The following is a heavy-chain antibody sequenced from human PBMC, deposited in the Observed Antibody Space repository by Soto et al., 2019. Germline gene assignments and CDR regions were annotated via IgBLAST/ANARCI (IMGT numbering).Heavy chain of an antibody. Sequence: GGSLRLSCAASGFTVSSNYMSWVRQAPGKGLEWVSVIYSGGSTYYADSGKGRFTISRDNSKNTLYLQMNSLRAEDTAVYYCARGQDGPSMWYFDYWGQGTLVTVSS. V-gene: IGHV3-53*01. J-gene: IGHJ4*02. D-gene: IGHD2-21*01. CDR2: IYSGGST. CDR3: ARGQDGPSMWYFDY. CDR1: GFTVSSNY.